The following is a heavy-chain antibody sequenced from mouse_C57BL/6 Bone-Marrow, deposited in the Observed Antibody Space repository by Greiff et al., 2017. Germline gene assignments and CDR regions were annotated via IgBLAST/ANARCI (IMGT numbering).Heavy chain of an antibody. CDR2: IHPNSGST. J-gene: IGHJ4*01. Sequence: QVQLQQSGAELVKPGASVKLSCKASGYTFTSYWMHWVKQRPGQGLEWIGMIHPNSGSTNYNEKFKSKATLTVDKSSSTAYMQLSSLTSEDSADYYVARFDGYDVDAMDDWGQGTSVTVSS. D-gene: IGHD2-2*01. CDR3: ARFDGYDVDAMDD. CDR1: GYTFTSYW. V-gene: IGHV1-64*01.